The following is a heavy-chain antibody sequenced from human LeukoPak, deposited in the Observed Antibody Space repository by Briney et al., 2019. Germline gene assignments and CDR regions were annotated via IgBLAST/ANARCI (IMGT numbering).Heavy chain of an antibody. D-gene: IGHD2-2*01. V-gene: IGHV3-48*01. CDR1: GFTFSSYS. CDR3: ASGYCSSTSCYGIGGRDV. J-gene: IGHJ6*04. CDR2: ISSSSSTI. Sequence: QPGGSLRLSCAASGFTFSSYSMNWVRQAPGKGLEWVSYISSSSSTIYYADSVKGRFTISRDNAKNSVSLQMNSLRAEDTAVYYCASGYCSSTSCYGIGGRDVWGKGTTVTVSS.